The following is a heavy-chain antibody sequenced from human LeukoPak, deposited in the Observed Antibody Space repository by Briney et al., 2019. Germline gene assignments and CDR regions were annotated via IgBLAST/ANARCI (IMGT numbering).Heavy chain of an antibody. CDR3: ARGGSRGSSSLGYWFDP. D-gene: IGHD6-13*01. V-gene: IGHV4-34*01. CDR2: INHSGST. J-gene: IGHJ5*02. CDR1: GGSFSGYY. Sequence: SETLSLTCAVYGGSFSGYYWSWIRRPPGKGLEWIGEINHSGSTNYNPSLKSRVTISVDTSKNQFSLKLSSVTAADTAVYYCARGGSRGSSSLGYWFDPWGQGTLVTVSS.